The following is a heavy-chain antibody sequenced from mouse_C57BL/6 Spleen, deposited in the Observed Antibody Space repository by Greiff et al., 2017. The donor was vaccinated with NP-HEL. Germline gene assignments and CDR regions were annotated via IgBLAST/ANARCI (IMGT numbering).Heavy chain of an antibody. J-gene: IGHJ1*03. CDR3: TTSDGYLGFEV. D-gene: IGHD2-3*01. Sequence: EVKLQESGAELVRPGASVKLSCTASGFNIKDDYMHWVKQRPEQGLEWIGWIDPENGDTEYASKFQGKATITADTSSNTAYLQLSSLTSEDTAVYYCTTSDGYLGFEVWGTGTTVTVSS. V-gene: IGHV14-4*01. CDR2: IDPENGDT. CDR1: GFNIKDDY.